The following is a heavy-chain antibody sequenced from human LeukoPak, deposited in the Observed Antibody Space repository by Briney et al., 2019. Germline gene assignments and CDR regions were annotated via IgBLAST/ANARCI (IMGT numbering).Heavy chain of an antibody. CDR1: GGSISSSSYY. V-gene: IGHV4-39*01. CDR3: ARGPPTNSLLVKLGY. CDR2: IYYSGST. D-gene: IGHD3-10*01. Sequence: SETLSLTCTVSGGSISSSSYYWGWIRQPPGTGLEWIGSIYYSGSTYYNPSLKSRVTISVDTSKNQFSLKLSSVTAADTAVYYCARGPPTNSLLVKLGYWGQGTLVTVSS. J-gene: IGHJ4*02.